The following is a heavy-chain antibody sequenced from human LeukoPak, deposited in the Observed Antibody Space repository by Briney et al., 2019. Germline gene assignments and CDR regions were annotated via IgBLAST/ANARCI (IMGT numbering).Heavy chain of an antibody. Sequence: ASVKVSCKASGYTFTNYGVSWVRQAPGQGLEWMGWINAYNDDTHYAQNLQGRLTMTTDTSTSTAFMELRSLRPDDTAVYYCARWGLVAPGTYYYYYMDVWGRGTTVTVSS. CDR2: INAYNDDT. V-gene: IGHV1-18*01. CDR1: GYTFTNYG. D-gene: IGHD2-2*01. CDR3: ARWGLVAPGTYYYYYMDV. J-gene: IGHJ6*03.